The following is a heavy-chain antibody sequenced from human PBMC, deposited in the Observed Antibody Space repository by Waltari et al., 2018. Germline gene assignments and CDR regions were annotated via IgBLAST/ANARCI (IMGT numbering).Heavy chain of an antibody. CDR3: ARVEGSIAAPPTYYYYGMDV. Sequence: QVQLVQSGAEVKKPGSSVKVSCKASGGTFSSYAISWVRQAPGQGLEWMGRIIPILGIANYAQKFQGRVTITADKSTSTAYMELSSLRSEDTAVYYCARVEGSIAAPPTYYYYGMDVWGQGTTVTVSS. J-gene: IGHJ6*02. CDR2: IIPILGIA. D-gene: IGHD6-6*01. CDR1: GGTFSSYA. V-gene: IGHV1-69*04.